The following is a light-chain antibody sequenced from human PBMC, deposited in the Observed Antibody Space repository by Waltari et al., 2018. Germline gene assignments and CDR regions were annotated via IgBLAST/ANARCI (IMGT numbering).Light chain of an antibody. V-gene: IGKV3-20*01. Sequence: EIVLTQSPGTLSLSPGERATLSCRASQSVSKYLAWYQQKPGQAPRLLIYDACTRATGIPYRFSGSGWGTDFSLTISRLKPECFAVYYCQKYGTLPATFGQGTKVQMK. CDR1: QSVSKY. CDR2: DAC. J-gene: IGKJ1*01. CDR3: QKYGTLPAT.